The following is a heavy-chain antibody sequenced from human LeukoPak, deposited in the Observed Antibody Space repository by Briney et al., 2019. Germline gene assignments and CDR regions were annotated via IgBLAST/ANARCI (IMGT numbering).Heavy chain of an antibody. CDR1: GFTFSNYW. Sequence: GRSLRLSCAASGFTFSNYWMHWVRQAPGKGLVWVSRINNDGSSTEYADSVRGRFTISRDNDKNTLYMQMNSLRADDTAVYYCARDLSGPDYWGQGTQVTVSS. J-gene: IGHJ4*02. CDR2: INNDGSST. CDR3: ARDLSGPDY. V-gene: IGHV3-74*01.